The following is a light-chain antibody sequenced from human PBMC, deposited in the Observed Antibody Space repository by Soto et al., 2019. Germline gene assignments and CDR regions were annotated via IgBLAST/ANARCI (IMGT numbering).Light chain of an antibody. CDR2: GAS. Sequence: DIQMTQSPSSLSASVGDRVTITCRASQDISNYLAWYQQKPGEVPKLLIYGASTLQSGVPSRFSGSRSGTDFTLTISSLQTEDVATYYCQNYNRAPWTFGQGTKVDTK. V-gene: IGKV1-27*01. CDR1: QDISNY. CDR3: QNYNRAPWT. J-gene: IGKJ1*01.